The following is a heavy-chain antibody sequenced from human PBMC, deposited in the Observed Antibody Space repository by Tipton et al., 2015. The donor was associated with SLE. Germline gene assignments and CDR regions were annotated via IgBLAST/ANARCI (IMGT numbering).Heavy chain of an antibody. V-gene: IGHV4-4*07. CDR3: AITPWTRGLPVY. CDR1: GGSLSSYY. D-gene: IGHD3/OR15-3a*01. CDR2: IYASGST. Sequence: TLSLTCTVSGGSLSSYYWSWIRQPAGKGLEWIGRIYASGSTEYNPSLKSRVTISVDTSKNQFSLKLSSVTAADTAVYYCAITPWTRGLPVYWGQGTLVTVSS. J-gene: IGHJ4*02.